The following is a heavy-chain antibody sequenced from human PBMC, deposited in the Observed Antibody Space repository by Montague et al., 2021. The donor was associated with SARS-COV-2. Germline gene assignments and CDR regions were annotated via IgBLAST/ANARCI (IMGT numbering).Heavy chain of an antibody. V-gene: IGHV4-39*02. CDR1: GGSITSSTYY. CDR3: ARTVGSDDAFDV. Sequence: SETLSLTCTVSGGSITSSTYYWGWIRQPPGKGLEWIVSIYYGGNNFYNPSLKSRVAISVDTSKNHFSLKLSSVTAADTAVYYCARTVGSDDAFDVWGQGTMVTVSS. D-gene: IGHD4-11*01. CDR2: IYYGGNN. J-gene: IGHJ3*01.